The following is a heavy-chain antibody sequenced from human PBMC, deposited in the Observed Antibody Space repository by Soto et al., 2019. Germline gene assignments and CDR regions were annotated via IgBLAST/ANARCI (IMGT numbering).Heavy chain of an antibody. CDR2: IHYSGST. V-gene: IGHV4-59*01. J-gene: IGHJ6*02. CDR1: GDSISGYY. Sequence: SETLSLTCTVSGDSISGYYWSWIRQPPGKGLEWIGYIHYSGSTNYNPSLKSRVTITVDTSKNQFSLKLSSVTAADTAVYYCAREAWKYSDTSGPQTSYYYYGFDVWGQGSTVTVSS. CDR3: AREAWKYSDTSGPQTSYYYYGFDV. D-gene: IGHD3-22*01.